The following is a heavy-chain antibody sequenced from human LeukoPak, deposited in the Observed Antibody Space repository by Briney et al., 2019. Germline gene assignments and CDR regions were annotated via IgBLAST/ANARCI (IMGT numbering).Heavy chain of an antibody. CDR1: GGTFSSYA. D-gene: IGHD6-19*01. CDR3: ARAGIAVAGTFFFDY. CDR2: IIPIFGTA. J-gene: IGHJ4*02. V-gene: IGHV1-69*06. Sequence: SVKVSCKASGGTFSSYAISWVRQAPGQGLEWMGGIIPIFGTANYAQKFQGRVTITADKSTSTAYMGLSSLRSEDTAMYYCARAGIAVAGTFFFDYWGQGTLVTVSS.